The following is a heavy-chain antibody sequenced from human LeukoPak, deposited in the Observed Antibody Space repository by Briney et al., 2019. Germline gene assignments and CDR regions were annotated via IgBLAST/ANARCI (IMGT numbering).Heavy chain of an antibody. V-gene: IGHV3-30*18. J-gene: IGHJ6*02. Sequence: PGGSLRLSCAASGLTFSSYGMHWVRQAPGKGLEWVAVISYDGSNKYYADSVKGRFTISRDNSKNTLYLQMNSLRAEDTAVYYCAKEWFHYYGMDVWGQGTTVTVSS. CDR1: GLTFSSYG. CDR3: AKEWFHYYGMDV. D-gene: IGHD3-10*01. CDR2: ISYDGSNK.